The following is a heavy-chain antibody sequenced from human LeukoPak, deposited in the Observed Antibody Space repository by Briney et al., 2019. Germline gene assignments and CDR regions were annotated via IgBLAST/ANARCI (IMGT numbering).Heavy chain of an antibody. V-gene: IGHV1-46*01. CDR3: AREQYSSSWGY. CDR2: INPSGGST. CDR1: GGTFSSYA. D-gene: IGHD6-13*01. J-gene: IGHJ4*02. Sequence: ASVKVSCKASGGTFSSYAISWVRQAPGQGLEWMGIINPSGGSTSYAQKFQGRVTMTRDTSTSTVYMELSSLRSEDTAVYYCAREQYSSSWGYWGQGTLVTVSS.